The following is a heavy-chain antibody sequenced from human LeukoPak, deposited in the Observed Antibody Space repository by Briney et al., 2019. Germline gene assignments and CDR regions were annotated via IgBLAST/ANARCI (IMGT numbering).Heavy chain of an antibody. Sequence: SETLSLTCTVSGGSISSDNYYWSWIRQPAGKGLEWIGRIYTSGSTNYNPSLKSRVTMSVDTSKNQFSLKLSSVTAADTAVYYCARFGMDGSSWPKNGAFDIWGQGTMVTVSS. CDR1: GGSISSDNYY. D-gene: IGHD6-13*01. CDR2: IYTSGST. V-gene: IGHV4-4*07. CDR3: ARFGMDGSSWPKNGAFDI. J-gene: IGHJ3*02.